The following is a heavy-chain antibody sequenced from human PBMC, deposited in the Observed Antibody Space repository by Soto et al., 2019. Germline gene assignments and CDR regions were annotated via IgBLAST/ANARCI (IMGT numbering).Heavy chain of an antibody. Sequence: QVQLEQSAPEVKKPGASVKVSCKASGYTFTTYGISWVRQAPGQGLEWMGWINTHNGNTNYAQNLQGRVIMTEDTATSEGYMERRSLRSDDTDVYYCTREGSAPYYYYGMDAWGQGTTVTVSS. CDR1: GYTFTTYG. V-gene: IGHV1-18*01. CDR3: TREGSAPYYYYGMDA. CDR2: INTHNGNT. D-gene: IGHD3-10*01. J-gene: IGHJ6*02.